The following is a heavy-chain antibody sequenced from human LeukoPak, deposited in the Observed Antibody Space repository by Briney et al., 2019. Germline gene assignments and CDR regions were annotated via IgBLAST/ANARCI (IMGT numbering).Heavy chain of an antibody. V-gene: IGHV3-53*01. J-gene: IGHJ4*02. Sequence: PGGSLRLSCAASEFTFTTYGMHWVRQAPGKGLQWVSVIYSGGSTFYADSVKGRFTVSRDSSKNTLYLVMKSLRAEDTAIYYCARGHEALDYWGQGTLVTVSS. CDR1: EFTFTTYG. CDR3: ARGHEALDY. CDR2: IYSGGST.